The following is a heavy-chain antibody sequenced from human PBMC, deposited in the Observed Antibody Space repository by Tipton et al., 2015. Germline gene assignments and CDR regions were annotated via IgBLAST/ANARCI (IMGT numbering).Heavy chain of an antibody. D-gene: IGHD2-21*02. CDR2: ISSDGSNK. V-gene: IGHV3-30*18. CDR3: AKDYCGGDCYPDY. CDR1: GFTLSYYG. Sequence: SLRLSCAASGFTLSYYGMHWVRRAPGKGLEWVAVISSDGSNKYYADSVKGRLSISRDNSKNTLYLQMNSLRAEDTAVYYCAKDYCGGDCYPDYWGQGTLVTVSS. J-gene: IGHJ4*02.